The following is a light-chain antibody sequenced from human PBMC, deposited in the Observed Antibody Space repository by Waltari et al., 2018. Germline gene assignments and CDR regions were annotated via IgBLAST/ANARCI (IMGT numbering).Light chain of an antibody. CDR1: SSDFGNYNR. J-gene: IGLJ3*02. V-gene: IGLV2-18*02. CDR2: DVP. Sequence: QSALTQPPSVSGSPGQSVTISCTATSSDFGNYNRVSWYQQSPGTAPNVMIYDVPDRPSGVPHRFSGSKSGNTASRTISGLQAEDEADYYCSSPTTSITWVFGGGTKLTVL. CDR3: SSPTTSITWV.